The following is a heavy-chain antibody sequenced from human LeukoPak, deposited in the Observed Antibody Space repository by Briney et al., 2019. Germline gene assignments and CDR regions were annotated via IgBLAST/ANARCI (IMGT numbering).Heavy chain of an antibody. D-gene: IGHD4-17*01. J-gene: IGHJ6*03. Sequence: SETLSLTCTVSGGSMNNDYWTWIRQSPGKGLEWIGYVYYTENTNYNPSLKSRVTISIDTSKNQFSLKLSSVTAADTAVYYCARASDYVHYYYYMDVWGKGTTVTVSS. CDR2: VYYTENT. CDR1: GGSMNNDY. V-gene: IGHV4-59*01. CDR3: ARASDYVHYYYYMDV.